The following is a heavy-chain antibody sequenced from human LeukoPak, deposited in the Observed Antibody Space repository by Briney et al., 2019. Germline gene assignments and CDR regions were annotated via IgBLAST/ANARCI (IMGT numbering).Heavy chain of an antibody. CDR1: GFTFSSYS. V-gene: IGHV3-21*01. J-gene: IGHJ4*02. D-gene: IGHD4-17*01. CDR3: ARRQTTVTTRGFDY. Sequence: GGSLRLSCAASGFTFSSYSMNWVRQAPGEGLEWVSSISSSSSYIYYADSVKGRFTISRDNAKNSLYLQMNSLRAEDTAVYYCARRQTTVTTRGFDYWGQGTLVTVSS. CDR2: ISSSSSYI.